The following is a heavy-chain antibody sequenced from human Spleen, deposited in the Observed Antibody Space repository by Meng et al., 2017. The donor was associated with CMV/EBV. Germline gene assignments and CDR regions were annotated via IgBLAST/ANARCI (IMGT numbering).Heavy chain of an antibody. Sequence: GGSLRLSCAASGFTFSSYSMNWVRQAPGKGLEWVSAISGSGDSTYYADSVKGRFTISRDNSKNTLYLQMNSLRAEDTAIYYCAKHRGSYSDYWGQGTLVTVSS. CDR3: AKHRGSYSDY. CDR2: ISGSGDST. J-gene: IGHJ4*02. CDR1: GFTFSSYS. V-gene: IGHV3-23*01. D-gene: IGHD1-26*01.